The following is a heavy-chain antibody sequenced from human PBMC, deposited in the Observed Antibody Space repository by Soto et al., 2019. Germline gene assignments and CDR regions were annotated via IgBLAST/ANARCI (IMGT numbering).Heavy chain of an antibody. CDR1: GFTFSDYY. Sequence: QVQLVESGGGLVKPGGSLRLSCAASGFTFSDYYMSWIRQPPGKGLEWVSYISSSGSTIYYADSVKGRFTISRDNAKIPLYLQMHSLRAEDTAVYYCARGPYDYVWGSDPPHFDYWGQGTLVTVSS. V-gene: IGHV3-11*01. D-gene: IGHD3-16*02. J-gene: IGHJ4*02. CDR3: ARGPYDYVWGSDPPHFDY. CDR2: ISSSGSTI.